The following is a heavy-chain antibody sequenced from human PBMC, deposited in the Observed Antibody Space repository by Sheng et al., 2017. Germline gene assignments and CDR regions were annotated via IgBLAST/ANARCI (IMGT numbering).Heavy chain of an antibody. D-gene: IGHD6-13*01. V-gene: IGHV4-4*07. CDR3: ATTPIDAPGFYFDS. J-gene: IGHJ4*02. CDR2: VDISGNN. CDR1: GASTSSHF. Sequence: QVQLQESGPAVVKAFGDPCPLSCSVSGASTSSHFWSWIRQPAGKTMEWIGRVDISGNNNYNPSLKSRVSMSMDTSAKQFSLKLFSVTAADTAVYFCATTPIDAPGFYFDSWGQGILVTVSS.